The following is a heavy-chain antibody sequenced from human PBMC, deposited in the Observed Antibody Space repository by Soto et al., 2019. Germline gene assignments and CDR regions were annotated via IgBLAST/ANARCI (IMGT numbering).Heavy chain of an antibody. CDR3: AGGSHNWFDP. V-gene: IGHV4-39*01. D-gene: IGHD1-26*01. J-gene: IGHJ5*02. CDR2: IYYSGST. Sequence: LSLTCTVSGGSISSSSYYWGWIRQPPGKGLEWIGSIYYSGSTYYNPSLKSRVTISVDTSKNQFSLKLSSVTAADTAVYYCAGGSHNWFDPWGQGTLVTVSS. CDR1: GGSISSSSYY.